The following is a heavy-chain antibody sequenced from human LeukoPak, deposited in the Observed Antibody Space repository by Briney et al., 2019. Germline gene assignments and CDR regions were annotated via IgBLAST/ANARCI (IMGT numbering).Heavy chain of an antibody. Sequence: GGSLRLSCAASGFTFNRYWMNWVRQAPGKGLEWVANIKQDGSEKYYVDSVKGRFTISRDNAKSSLYLQMNSLTAEDTAVYYCARDKLSGAWPGSLFDYWGQGTLVTASS. CDR1: GFTFNRYW. J-gene: IGHJ4*02. CDR2: IKQDGSEK. CDR3: ARDKLSGAWPGSLFDY. D-gene: IGHD2-15*01. V-gene: IGHV3-7*01.